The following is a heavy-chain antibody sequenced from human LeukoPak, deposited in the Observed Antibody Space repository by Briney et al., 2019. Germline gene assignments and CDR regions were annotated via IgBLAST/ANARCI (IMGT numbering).Heavy chain of an antibody. V-gene: IGHV4-61*02. J-gene: IGHJ3*02. CDR1: GGSVSSGSYY. D-gene: IGHD3-3*01. CDR3: ASLYDFWREDAFDI. Sequence: PSETLSLTCTVSGGSVSSGSYYWSWIRQPAGKGLEWIGRIYTSGSTNYNPSLKSRVTISVDTSKNQFSLKLSSVTAADTAVYYCASLYDFWREDAFDIWGQGTMVTVSS. CDR2: IYTSGST.